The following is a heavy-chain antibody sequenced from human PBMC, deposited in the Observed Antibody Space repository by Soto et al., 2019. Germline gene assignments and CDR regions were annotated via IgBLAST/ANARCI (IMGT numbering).Heavy chain of an antibody. CDR1: GYTFTKYA. CDR2: INTGNGNT. CDR3: ARGGNECSSSSFLDY. Sequence: QVQLVQSGAEVKKPGASVKISCKASGYTFTKYAIHWVRQAPGQRLEWMGWINTGNGNTKYSQKFQGRVTITRDTSATTAYMELSSLRSEDTTVYSCARGGNECSSSSFLDYWGQGTLVTVSS. J-gene: IGHJ4*02. D-gene: IGHD6-6*01. V-gene: IGHV1-3*04.